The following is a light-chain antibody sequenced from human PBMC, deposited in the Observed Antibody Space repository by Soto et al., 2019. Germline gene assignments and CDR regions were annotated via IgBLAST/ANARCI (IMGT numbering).Light chain of an antibody. CDR3: QQYGSSPRT. CDR1: QSVSSSF. Sequence: IVLTQSPGPLSLSPGERATLSCRASQSVSSSFLAWYQQKPGQAPRLLIYGASSRATGIPDRFSGSGSGTDLTLTSSRLEPEDFAVYYWQQYGSSPRTFGQGTKVEIK. CDR2: GAS. J-gene: IGKJ1*01. V-gene: IGKV3-20*01.